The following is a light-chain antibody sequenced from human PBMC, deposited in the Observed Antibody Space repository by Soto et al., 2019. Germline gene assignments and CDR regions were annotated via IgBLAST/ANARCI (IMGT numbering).Light chain of an antibody. CDR2: EVS. J-gene: IGLJ2*01. CDR1: SSDVGGHNY. Sequence: QSALTQPASVSGAPGQSITISYTGTSSDVGGHNYVSWYQQHPGKAPKLMIYEVSNRASGISNRFTGSKSGNTSSLTISGLQAEDEADYYCSSYTSSSTLVFGVGTKLTVL. V-gene: IGLV2-14*01. CDR3: SSYTSSSTLV.